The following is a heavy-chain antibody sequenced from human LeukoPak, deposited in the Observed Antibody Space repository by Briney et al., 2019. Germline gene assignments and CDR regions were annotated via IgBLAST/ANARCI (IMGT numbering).Heavy chain of an antibody. CDR1: GFTFSSYA. V-gene: IGHV3-23*01. J-gene: IGHJ4*02. D-gene: IGHD6-19*01. Sequence: PGGSLRLSCAASGFTFSSYAMSWVRQAPGKGLEWVSTISGSGGTTYYADSVKGRFTISRDSSKNPLYLQMNSLRAEDTAVYHCAKGYSSGWPYYFDYWGQGTLVTVSS. CDR2: ISGSGGTT. CDR3: AKGYSSGWPYYFDY.